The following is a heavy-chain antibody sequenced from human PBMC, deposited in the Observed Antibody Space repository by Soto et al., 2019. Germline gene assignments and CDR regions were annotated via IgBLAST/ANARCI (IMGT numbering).Heavy chain of an antibody. CDR3: ARGTDIVVVVAAIFDY. CDR2: INPNSGGT. Sequence: AASVKVSCKASGYTFTGYYMHWVRQAPGQGLEWMGWINPNSGGTNYAQKFQGRVTMTRDTSISTAYMELSRLRSDDTAVYYCARGTDIVVVVAAIFDYWGQGTPVTVSS. J-gene: IGHJ4*02. V-gene: IGHV1-2*02. CDR1: GYTFTGYY. D-gene: IGHD2-15*01.